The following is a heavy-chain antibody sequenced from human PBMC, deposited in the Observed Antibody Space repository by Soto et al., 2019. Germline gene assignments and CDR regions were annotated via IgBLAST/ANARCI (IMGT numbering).Heavy chain of an antibody. CDR3: VKDWVHEFGNGYLKF. D-gene: IGHD3-3*01. V-gene: IGHV3-9*01. CDR1: AFTLGDSS. J-gene: IGHJ4*02. CDR2: TGWSSASI. Sequence: SLRHSVLAPAFTLGDSSIGRVRQVQGQDLKPISCTGWSSASIGYADSVKGRFTTSRDNAKNSLYLEMNSLKTEDTALYYCVKDWVHEFGNGYLKFWGQG.